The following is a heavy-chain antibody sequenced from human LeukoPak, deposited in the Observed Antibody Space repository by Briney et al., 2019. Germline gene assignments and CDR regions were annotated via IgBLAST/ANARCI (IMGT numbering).Heavy chain of an antibody. CDR3: ARGASSGWVDY. CDR2: IYYSGST. D-gene: IGHD6-19*01. CDR1: GGSNNNYY. Sequence: SSETLSLTCTVSGGSNNNYYWSWIRQPPGKGLEWIGYIYYSGSTNYNPSLKSQVTISIDTSKNQFSLKLSSVTAADTAVYYCARGASSGWVDYWGQGTLVTVSS. V-gene: IGHV4-59*01. J-gene: IGHJ4*02.